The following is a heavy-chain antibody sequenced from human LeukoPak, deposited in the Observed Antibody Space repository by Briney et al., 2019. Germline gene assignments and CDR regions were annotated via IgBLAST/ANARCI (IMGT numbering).Heavy chain of an antibody. CDR3: ARGSQPSSKVVVVAAPDY. D-gene: IGHD2-15*01. V-gene: IGHV1-8*03. Sequence: GASVKVSCKASGYTFTSYDINWVRQATGQGLEWMGWMNPNSGNTGYAQKFQGRVTITRDTSASTAYMELSSLRSEDTAVYYCARGSQPSSKVVVVAAPDYWGQGTLVTVSS. CDR2: MNPNSGNT. CDR1: GYTFTSYD. J-gene: IGHJ4*02.